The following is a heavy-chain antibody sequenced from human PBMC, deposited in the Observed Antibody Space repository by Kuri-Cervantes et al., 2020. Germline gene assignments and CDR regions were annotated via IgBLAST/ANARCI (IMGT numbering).Heavy chain of an antibody. J-gene: IGHJ4*02. V-gene: IGHV4-4*02. CDR3: ARIAAAGMYFDY. D-gene: IGHD6-13*01. CDR1: GDSISSNNW. CDR2: IYHSGST. Sequence: SEILSPTCVVSGDSISSNNWWSWVRQPPGKGLEWIGEIYHSGSTNYNPSLKSRVTISVDKSKNQFSLKLSSVTAADTAVYYCARIAAAGMYFDYWGQGTLVTVSS.